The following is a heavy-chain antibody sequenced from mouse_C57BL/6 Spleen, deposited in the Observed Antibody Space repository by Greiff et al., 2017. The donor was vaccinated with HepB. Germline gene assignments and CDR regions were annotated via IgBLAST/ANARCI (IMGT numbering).Heavy chain of an antibody. Sequence: QVQLQQPGAELVKPGASVKLSCKASGYTFTSYWMSWVKQRPGQGLEWIGMINPNSGSTNYNEKFKSKATLTGDKSSSTAYMQLSSLTSEDSAVYYGARREGTYDYDGGWFAYWGQGTLVTVSA. CDR1: GYTFTSYW. CDR3: ARREGTYDYDGGWFAY. J-gene: IGHJ3*01. D-gene: IGHD2-4*01. CDR2: INPNSGST. V-gene: IGHV1-64*01.